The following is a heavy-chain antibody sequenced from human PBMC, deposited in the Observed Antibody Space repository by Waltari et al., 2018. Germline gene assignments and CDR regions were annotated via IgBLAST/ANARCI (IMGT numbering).Heavy chain of an antibody. CDR1: GFTFSSYE. D-gene: IGHD5-18*01. CDR3: AREIGSVDTAIDY. CDR2: ISSSGSTI. J-gene: IGHJ4*02. Sequence: EVQLVESGGGLVQPGGSLRLSCAASGFTFSSYEMNWVRQAPGKGLKWVSYISSSGSTIYYADSVKGRFTISRDNAKNSLYLQMNSLRAEDTAVYYCAREIGSVDTAIDYWGQGTLVTVSS. V-gene: IGHV3-48*03.